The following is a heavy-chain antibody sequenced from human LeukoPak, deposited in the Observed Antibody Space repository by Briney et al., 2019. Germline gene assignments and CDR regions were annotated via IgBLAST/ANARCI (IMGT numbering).Heavy chain of an antibody. CDR2: IYPGDSDT. CDR1: GYSFTTYW. Sequence: GESLKISCKGSGYSFTTYWIGWGRQMPGRGLEWMGTIYPGDSDTRYNPSFQGQVTISADKSINTAYVQWSSLKASDAAMYYCARHVSGTWNSFDYWGRGTLVTVS. V-gene: IGHV5-51*01. D-gene: IGHD1-1*01. CDR3: ARHVSGTWNSFDY. J-gene: IGHJ4*02.